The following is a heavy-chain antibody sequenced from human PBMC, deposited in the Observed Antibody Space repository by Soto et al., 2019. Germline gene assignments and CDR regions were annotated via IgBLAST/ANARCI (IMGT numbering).Heavy chain of an antibody. CDR3: AKDIDTVTTVGGDAFDI. D-gene: IGHD4-17*01. Sequence: EVQLLESGGGLVQPGGSLRLSCAASGFTCSSYAMSWVRQAPGKGLEWVSAISGSGGSTYYADSVKGRFTISRDNSKNTLYLQMNSLRAEDTAVYYCAKDIDTVTTVGGDAFDIWGQGTMVTVSS. V-gene: IGHV3-23*01. CDR2: ISGSGGST. CDR1: GFTCSSYA. J-gene: IGHJ3*02.